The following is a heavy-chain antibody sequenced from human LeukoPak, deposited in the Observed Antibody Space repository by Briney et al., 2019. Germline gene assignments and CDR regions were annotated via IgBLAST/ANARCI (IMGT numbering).Heavy chain of an antibody. CDR1: GSSISSYY. J-gene: IGHJ5*02. Sequence: SETLSLTCTVSGSSISSYYWSWIRQPPGKGLEWIGYIYYSGSTNYNPSLKSRVTISVDTSKNQFSLKLSSVTAADTAVYYCASWTTENWFDPWGQGTLVTVSS. D-gene: IGHD4-17*01. V-gene: IGHV4-59*08. CDR2: IYYSGST. CDR3: ASWTTENWFDP.